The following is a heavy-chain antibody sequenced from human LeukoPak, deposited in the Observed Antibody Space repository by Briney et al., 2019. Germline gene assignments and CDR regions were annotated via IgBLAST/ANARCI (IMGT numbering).Heavy chain of an antibody. V-gene: IGHV3-23*01. D-gene: IGHD1-26*01. J-gene: IGHJ4*02. Sequence: GGSLRLSCAASGFTFSSYAMSWVRQAPGKGLEGVSSISGNSGRTYYEDSVKGRFTISRDNSKNTVYLQMNSLRAEDTAVYYCAKVSAWAMVGATYFDYWGQGTLVTVSS. CDR3: AKVSAWAMVGATYFDY. CDR2: ISGNSGRT. CDR1: GFTFSSYA.